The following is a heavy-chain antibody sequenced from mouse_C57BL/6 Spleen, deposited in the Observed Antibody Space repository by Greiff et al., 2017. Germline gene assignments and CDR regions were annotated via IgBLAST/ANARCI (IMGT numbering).Heavy chain of an antibody. CDR3: ARGDYDRYFDV. D-gene: IGHD2-4*01. CDR1: GFTFSSYA. J-gene: IGHJ1*03. Sequence: VQLQQSGGGLVKPGGSLKLSCAASGFTFSSYAMSWVRQTPEKRLEWVATISDGGSYTYYPDNVKGRFTISRDNAKNNLYLQMSHLKSEDTAMYYGARGDYDRYFDVWGTGTTVTVSS. V-gene: IGHV5-4*01. CDR2: ISDGGSYT.